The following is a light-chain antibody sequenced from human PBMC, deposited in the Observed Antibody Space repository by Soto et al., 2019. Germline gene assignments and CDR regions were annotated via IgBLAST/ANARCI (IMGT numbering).Light chain of an antibody. CDR1: QSVSSN. J-gene: IGKJ1*01. CDR2: GAS. CDR3: QQYGSSPRT. V-gene: IGKV3-15*01. Sequence: EIVMTKSPATLSVSPGERATLSGGASQSVSSNLAWYQQKPGQAPRLLIYGASTRATGIPARFSGSGSGTEFTLTINRLEPEDFAMYYCQQYGSSPRTFGQGTKVDI.